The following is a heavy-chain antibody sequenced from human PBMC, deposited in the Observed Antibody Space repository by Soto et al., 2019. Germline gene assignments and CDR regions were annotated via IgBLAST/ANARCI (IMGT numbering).Heavy chain of an antibody. CDR1: GFTFTRYS. V-gene: IGHV3-21*06. J-gene: IGHJ4*02. CDR2: ISSTTNYI. Sequence: GGSLRLSCAASGFTFTRYSMNWVRQAPGKGIEWVSSISSTTNYIYYGDSMKGRFTISRDNAKNSLYLEMNSLRAEDTAVYYCARESEDLTSNFDYWGQGTLVTVSS. CDR3: ARESEDLTSNFDY.